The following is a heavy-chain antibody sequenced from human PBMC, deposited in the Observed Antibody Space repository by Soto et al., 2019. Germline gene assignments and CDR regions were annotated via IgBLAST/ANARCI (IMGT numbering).Heavy chain of an antibody. J-gene: IGHJ4*02. Sequence: QVQLVESGGGVVQPGRSLRLSCAGSGFTFRTYGLHWVRQAPGKGLEWVAVIWYDGSNKYYADSVKGRFTISRDDSKNTLYLQLNSLRAEDTALYYCARDIGVAQYVLDSWGQGTMVTVSS. V-gene: IGHV3-33*01. CDR1: GFTFRTYG. D-gene: IGHD2-8*01. CDR3: ARDIGVAQYVLDS. CDR2: IWYDGSNK.